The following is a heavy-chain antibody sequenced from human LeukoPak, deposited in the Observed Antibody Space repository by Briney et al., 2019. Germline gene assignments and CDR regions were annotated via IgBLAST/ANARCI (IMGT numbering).Heavy chain of an antibody. V-gene: IGHV4-59*01. D-gene: IGHD2-2*02. CDR3: ARFLRVVVVPAAILYNWFDP. CDR2: IYYSGST. Sequence: SETLSLTCTVSGGSISSYYWSWIRQPPGKGLEWTGYIYYSGSTSYNPSPKSRVTISVDTSKNQFSLKLSSVTAADTAVYYCARFLRVVVVPAAILYNWFDPWGQGTLVTVSS. J-gene: IGHJ5*02. CDR1: GGSISSYY.